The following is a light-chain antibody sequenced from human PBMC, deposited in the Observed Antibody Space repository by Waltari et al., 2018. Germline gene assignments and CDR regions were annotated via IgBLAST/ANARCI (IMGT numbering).Light chain of an antibody. CDR2: GAS. J-gene: IGKJ2*01. Sequence: EIVMTQSPATLSVSPGERATLSCRASQSVSRKLAWYNHKPGQAPRRLISGASARATGVPARFSGSATGTEFTLTISSLQSEDFAVYYCQQYNNWPPYTFGPGTKLELK. V-gene: IGKV3-15*01. CDR3: QQYNNWPPYT. CDR1: QSVSRK.